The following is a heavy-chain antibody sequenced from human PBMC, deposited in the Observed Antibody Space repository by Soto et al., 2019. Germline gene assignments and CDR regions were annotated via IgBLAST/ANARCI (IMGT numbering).Heavy chain of an antibody. Sequence: VRLVESGGGLVQPGGSLRLSCAASGVTVGNNYMSWVRQAPGKGLEWVLVTYSGGDTRYADSVKGRFTMSRDSTKNTVYLQMDSLRAADTAVYFCARNVPVTALGYWGQGSLVTVSS. J-gene: IGHJ4*02. CDR1: GVTVGNNY. D-gene: IGHD4-17*01. CDR2: TYSGGDT. CDR3: ARNVPVTALGY. V-gene: IGHV3-66*01.